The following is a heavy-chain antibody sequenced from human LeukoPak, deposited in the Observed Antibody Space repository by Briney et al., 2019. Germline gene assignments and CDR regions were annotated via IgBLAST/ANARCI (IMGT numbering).Heavy chain of an antibody. J-gene: IGHJ4*02. CDR3: ARAGYSYGTGYYFDY. Sequence: SETLSLTCTVSGGSISSYYWSWIRLPPGKGLEWIGYIYYTGATCYNPSLKSRVTISLDTSKNQFSLKLSSVTAADAAVYYCARAGYSYGTGYYFDYWGQGALVIVSS. CDR1: GGSISSYY. CDR2: IYYTGAT. D-gene: IGHD5-18*01. V-gene: IGHV4-59*01.